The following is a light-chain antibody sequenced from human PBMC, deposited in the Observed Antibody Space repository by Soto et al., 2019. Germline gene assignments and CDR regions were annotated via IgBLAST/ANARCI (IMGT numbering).Light chain of an antibody. CDR2: GAS. J-gene: IGKJ1*01. V-gene: IGKV3-20*01. Sequence: IVMTHSPSTLSVSPLEGATLSFRASQSVSTYLAWYQQKPGQAPRLLIYGASTRATGIPARFSGSGSGTDFTLTISRLEPEDFAVYFCQVYGSSSKTFGQGTKVDIK. CDR1: QSVSTY. CDR3: QVYGSSSKT.